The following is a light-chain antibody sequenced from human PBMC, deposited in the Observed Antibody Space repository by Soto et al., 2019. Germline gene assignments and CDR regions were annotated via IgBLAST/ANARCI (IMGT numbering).Light chain of an antibody. J-gene: IGKJ5*01. CDR1: QTINKNY. Sequence: EIVLTQSPGTLSLSPGERATLSCRASQTINKNYLAWYQQKPGQAPRLLIYGVSYRATGIPDRFSGSGSGTDFTLSISRLEPEDFAVYYCQQYGSSHPTTFGQGTRLEIK. CDR3: QQYGSSHPTT. CDR2: GVS. V-gene: IGKV3-20*01.